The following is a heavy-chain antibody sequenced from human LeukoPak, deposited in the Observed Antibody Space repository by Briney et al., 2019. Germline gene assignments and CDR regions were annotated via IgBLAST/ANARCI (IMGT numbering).Heavy chain of an antibody. CDR2: VHHSGAT. J-gene: IGHJ4*02. D-gene: IGHD1-14*01. Sequence: SETLSLTCSVSGYSISRGYHWAWVRQPPVKGLEWIGSVHHSGATYYNPSLNSRLTISADTSKNQFSLKMDSVTAADTAVYYCARINFNPDYWGQGTLVSVSS. CDR3: ARINFNPDY. V-gene: IGHV4-38-2*02. CDR1: GYSISRGYH.